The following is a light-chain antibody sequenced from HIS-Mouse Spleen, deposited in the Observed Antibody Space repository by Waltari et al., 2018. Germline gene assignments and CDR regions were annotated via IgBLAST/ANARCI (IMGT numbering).Light chain of an antibody. J-gene: IGLJ3*02. Sequence: QSALTPPAPVSGSPGQAITISCTGPSSDFGSYNLVPWYQRNPGTAPKPMIYEGSKRHLGVSNRFSGSKSGNTASLTISGLQAEDEADYYCCSYAGSSTWVFGGGTKLTVL. V-gene: IGLV2-23*01. CDR2: EGS. CDR3: CSYAGSSTWV. CDR1: SSDFGSYNL.